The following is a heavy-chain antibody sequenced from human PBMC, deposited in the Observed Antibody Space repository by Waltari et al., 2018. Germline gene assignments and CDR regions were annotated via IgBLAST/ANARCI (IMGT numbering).Heavy chain of an antibody. V-gene: IGHV4-39*01. CDR2: ISYSGTT. D-gene: IGHD6-19*01. J-gene: IGHJ6*02. Sequence: QLQLQESGPGLVKPSETLSLTCTVSGGSITRTTYYWGWIRQPPGKGLEWIGSISYSGTTYYNAALNSRVTISVDTSKNQFSLKVISVTAADSAVYHCVTYRSDSPHYYGVDVWGHGTTVTVSS. CDR1: GGSITRTTYY. CDR3: VTYRSDSPHYYGVDV.